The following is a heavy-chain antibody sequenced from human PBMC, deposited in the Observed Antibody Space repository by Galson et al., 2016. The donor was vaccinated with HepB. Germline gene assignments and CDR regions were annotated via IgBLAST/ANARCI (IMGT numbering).Heavy chain of an antibody. V-gene: IGHV7-4-1*02. Sequence: SVKVSCKASGYTFTTHHMNWVRQAPGQGLEWMGWISTSTGIPTYAQGFTGRFVFSLDTFVRTAFLQISSLKAEDTAVYYCARDHSVAGTGDYWGQGTLVTVSS. CDR2: ISTSTGIP. D-gene: IGHD6-13*01. CDR1: GYTFTTHH. CDR3: ARDHSVAGTGDY. J-gene: IGHJ4*02.